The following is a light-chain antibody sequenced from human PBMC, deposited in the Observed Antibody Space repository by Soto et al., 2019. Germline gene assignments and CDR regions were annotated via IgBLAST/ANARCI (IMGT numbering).Light chain of an antibody. CDR3: SSYTITSTYV. CDR1: SSDVGGYNY. J-gene: IGLJ1*01. CDR2: EVS. Sequence: QSVLSQPPSVSVSPGQSITIAFTGTSSDVGGYNYVSWYQQHPGKAPKLMIYEVSDRPSGVSNRFSGSKSGNTASLTISGLQAEDEADYYCSSYTITSTYVFGTGTKVTVL. V-gene: IGLV2-14*01.